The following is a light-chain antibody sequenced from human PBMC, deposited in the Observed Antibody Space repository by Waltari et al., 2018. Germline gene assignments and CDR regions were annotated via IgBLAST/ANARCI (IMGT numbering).Light chain of an antibody. Sequence: EIVLTQSPGTLSLSPGERATLSCRASQSVNSIYLAWYQQQPGQAPRLLIYGASSRASGIPERFSGSGSGTDFSLTISSLESEDFAVYYCQQYGTSPLTFGGGTRVEIK. CDR2: GAS. CDR1: QSVNSIY. J-gene: IGKJ4*01. V-gene: IGKV3-20*01. CDR3: QQYGTSPLT.